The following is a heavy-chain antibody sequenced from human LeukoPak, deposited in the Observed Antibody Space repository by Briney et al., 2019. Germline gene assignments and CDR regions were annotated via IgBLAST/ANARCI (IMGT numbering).Heavy chain of an antibody. CDR2: IYYSGST. CDR3: ARGKWLHNKGAFDI. V-gene: IGHV4-59*01. CDR1: GGSIINYY. D-gene: IGHD5-24*01. J-gene: IGHJ3*02. Sequence: SETLSLTCTVSGGSIINYYWSWIRQPPGKDPEWIGYIYYSGSTNYNPSLKSRVSISVDTSKDQFSLKLTSVTAADTAVYYCARGKWLHNKGAFDIWGQGTMVTVSS.